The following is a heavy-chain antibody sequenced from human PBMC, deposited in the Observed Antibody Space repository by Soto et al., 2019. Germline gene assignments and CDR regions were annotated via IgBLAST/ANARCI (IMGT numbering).Heavy chain of an antibody. CDR1: GGPRTGFS. V-gene: IGHV1-69*01. D-gene: IGHD3-22*01. CDR2: VLPIFERS. Sequence: QVQLVQSGAEVKRPGSSGKISCRASGGPRTGFSFSWVRQAPGQGLEWVGGVLPIFERSNYAPGFQGRVTITADESTDTAYMELTTLSVEDTAMYYCVRGYYDSVWANWGQGTLITVSS. J-gene: IGHJ4*02. CDR3: VRGYYDSVWAN.